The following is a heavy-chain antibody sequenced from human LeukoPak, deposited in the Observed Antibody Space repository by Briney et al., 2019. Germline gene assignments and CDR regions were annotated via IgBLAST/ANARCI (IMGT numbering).Heavy chain of an antibody. V-gene: IGHV3-30*09. J-gene: IGHJ4*02. D-gene: IGHD4-11*01. CDR3: AKDPNSNSDYFDY. Sequence: QPGRSLRLSCEASGFTFSSYAMHWVRQAPGEGLEWVSIISYDAGYKYYADSVKGRFAISRDNSKNTLYLQMNSLRAEDTAVYYCAKDPNSNSDYFDYWGQGTLVTVSS. CDR1: GFTFSSYA. CDR2: ISYDAGYK.